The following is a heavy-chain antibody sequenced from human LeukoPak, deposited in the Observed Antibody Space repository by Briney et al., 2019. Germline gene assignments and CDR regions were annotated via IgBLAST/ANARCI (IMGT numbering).Heavy chain of an antibody. Sequence: VASVKVSCKASGYTLIDYYMHWVRQAPGQGLEWMGWINPHSGGSNYAQKFQGRVTMTRDTSINTAYMELSRLRSDDTAVYYCATQGYSSSWPVRDWFDPWGQGTLVTVSS. CDR1: GYTLIDYY. J-gene: IGHJ5*02. CDR3: ATQGYSSSWPVRDWFDP. CDR2: INPHSGGS. D-gene: IGHD6-13*01. V-gene: IGHV1-2*02.